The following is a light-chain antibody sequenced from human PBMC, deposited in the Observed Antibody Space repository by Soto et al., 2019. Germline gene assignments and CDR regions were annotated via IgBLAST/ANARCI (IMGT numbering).Light chain of an antibody. J-gene: IGKJ3*01. Sequence: EIVMTQSPATLSVSPGERATLSCRASQTVSSNLAWYQQKPGQAPRLLIHGACTRAAGIPARFSGSGSGTEFTLTISSLQSEDFAVYYGQQYNDWPPFTVGPGTRVYIK. CDR1: QTVSSN. V-gene: IGKV3-15*01. CDR3: QQYNDWPPFT. CDR2: GAC.